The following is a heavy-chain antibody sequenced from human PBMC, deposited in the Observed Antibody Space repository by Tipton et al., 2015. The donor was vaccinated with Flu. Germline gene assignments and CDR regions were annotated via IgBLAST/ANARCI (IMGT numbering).Heavy chain of an antibody. CDR3: AHSSDTTMVIYYDY. V-gene: IGHV2-5*02. CDR1: GFSLSTSGVG. CDR2: IYWDDDK. D-gene: IGHD5-18*01. Sequence: LVKPTQTLTLTCTFSGFSLSTSGVGVGWIRQPPGKALEWLALIYWDDDKRYSPSLKSRLTITKDTSKNQVVLTMTNMDPVDTATYYCAHSSDTTMVIYYDYWGQGTLVSVSS. J-gene: IGHJ4*02.